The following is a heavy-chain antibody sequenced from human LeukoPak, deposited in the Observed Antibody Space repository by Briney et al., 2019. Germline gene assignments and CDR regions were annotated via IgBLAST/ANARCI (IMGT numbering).Heavy chain of an antibody. CDR2: ISHDGSNK. CDR3: AGVGATGAFDY. D-gene: IGHD1-26*01. Sequence: PGGSLRLSCEASGFTFSSYGMHWVRRAPGKGLEWMTVISHDGSNKYYADSVEGRFTISRDNSKNTLYLQVNSLRAEDTAVYYCAGVGATGAFDYWGQGTLVTVSS. J-gene: IGHJ4*02. CDR1: GFTFSSYG. V-gene: IGHV3-30*03.